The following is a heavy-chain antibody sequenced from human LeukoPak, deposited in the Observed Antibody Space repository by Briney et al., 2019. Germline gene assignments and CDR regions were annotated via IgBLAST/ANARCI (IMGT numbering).Heavy chain of an antibody. CDR2: IYYSGST. J-gene: IGHJ4*02. Sequence: SETLSLTCTVSGVSISSYYWSWIRQPPGKGLEWIGYIYYSGSTNYNSSLKSRVTISVDTSKNQFSLRLRSVTAADTAMYYCARDYASTLAMTNWGQGSLVTVSS. CDR3: ARDYASTLAMTN. CDR1: GVSISSYY. D-gene: IGHD3-3*02. V-gene: IGHV4-59*12.